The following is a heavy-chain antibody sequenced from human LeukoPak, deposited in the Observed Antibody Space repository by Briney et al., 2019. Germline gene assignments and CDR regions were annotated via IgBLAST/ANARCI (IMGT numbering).Heavy chain of an antibody. CDR2: ISAYNGNT. J-gene: IGHJ5*02. Sequence: ASVKVSCKASGYTFTGYYMHWVRQAPGQGLEWMGWISAYNGNTNYAQKLQGRVTMTTDTSTSTAYMELRSLRSDDTAVYYCARDGYCTNGVCAKWFDPWGQGTLVTVSS. V-gene: IGHV1-18*04. D-gene: IGHD2-8*01. CDR1: GYTFTGYY. CDR3: ARDGYCTNGVCAKWFDP.